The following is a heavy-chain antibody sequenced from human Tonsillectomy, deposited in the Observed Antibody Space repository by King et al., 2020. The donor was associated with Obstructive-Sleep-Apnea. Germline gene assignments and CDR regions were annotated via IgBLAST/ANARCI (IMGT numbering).Heavy chain of an antibody. Sequence: VQLVESGGGLVQPGGSLRLPCAASGFTFSSYAMNWVRQAPGKGLEWVSAIRGRGYSTYYADSVKGRFTISRDNSKNTLYLQMNSLRAEDTAVYYCAKEIGGSGAFDIWGQGTMVTVSS. J-gene: IGHJ3*02. CDR3: AKEIGGSGAFDI. CDR2: IRGRGYST. D-gene: IGHD5-12*01. V-gene: IGHV3-23*04. CDR1: GFTFSSYA.